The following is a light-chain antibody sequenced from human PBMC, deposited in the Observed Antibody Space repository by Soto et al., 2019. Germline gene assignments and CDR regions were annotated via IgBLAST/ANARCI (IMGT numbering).Light chain of an antibody. Sequence: QSVLTQPPSASGTPGQRGVISCSGSNSNIGGNFVYWYQHLPGTAPKLLIYANDYRPSGVPERFSGSKSGTSASLAISGLRPEDETHYYCSAWDDGLSGWVFGGGTQLTVL. V-gene: IGLV1-47*02. CDR2: AND. CDR3: SAWDDGLSGWV. CDR1: NSNIGGNF. J-gene: IGLJ3*02.